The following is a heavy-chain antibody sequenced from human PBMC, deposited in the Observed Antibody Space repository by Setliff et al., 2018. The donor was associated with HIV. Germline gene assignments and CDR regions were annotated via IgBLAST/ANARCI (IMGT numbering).Heavy chain of an antibody. D-gene: IGHD3-16*01. V-gene: IGHV3-15*01. CDR3: TTGGGGAN. CDR2: IKSIISGGTT. J-gene: IGHJ4*02. Sequence: GSLRLSCAASGFSVSDDWMSCVRQTPGKRLEWVGRIKSIISGGTTDYAAPVKDRFTIPRDDSKNMVYLQMNSLKTEDTAVYYCTTGGGGANWGQGTLVTVS. CDR1: GFSVSDDW.